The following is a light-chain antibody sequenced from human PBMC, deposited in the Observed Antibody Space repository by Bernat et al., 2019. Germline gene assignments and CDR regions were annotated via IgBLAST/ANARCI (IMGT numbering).Light chain of an antibody. V-gene: IGLV1-47*02. J-gene: IGLJ2*01. Sequence: QSVLTQPPSVSGTPGQRVTISCSGSSSNIGNNYVSWYQQLPGTAPKLLIYSNNERPSGVPDRFSGSKSGTSASLAISGLRPEDEADYFCAGWDDRMSGVFGGGTKLTVL. CDR3: AGWDDRMSGV. CDR1: SSNIGNNY. CDR2: SNN.